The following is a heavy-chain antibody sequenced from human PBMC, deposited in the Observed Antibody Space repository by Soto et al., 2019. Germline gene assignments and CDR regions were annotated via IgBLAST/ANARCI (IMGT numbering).Heavy chain of an antibody. CDR2: ISYDGSNK. J-gene: IGHJ6*02. V-gene: IGHV3-30*18. CDR1: GFTFRTFG. D-gene: IGHD1-26*01. Sequence: GGSLRLSCAASGFTFRTFGMHWVRQAPGKGLEWVAGISYDGSNKYYADSVKGRFTISRDNSRSTLYLQMNSLRAEDTAVYYCAKETVRFESGNYAMDVWGQGTTVTVSS. CDR3: AKETVRFESGNYAMDV.